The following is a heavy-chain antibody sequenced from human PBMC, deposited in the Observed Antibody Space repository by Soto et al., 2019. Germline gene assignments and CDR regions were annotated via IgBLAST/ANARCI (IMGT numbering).Heavy chain of an antibody. CDR1: GFTVSSHA. V-gene: IGHV3-23*01. D-gene: IGHD3-22*01. J-gene: IGHJ4*02. CDR2: VTADGGT. CDR3: AKMVTWDSSGYYQGGFDC. Sequence: EVQVLESGGGLVQPGGSLRLSCEGSGFTVSSHAMTWIRQAPGKGPEWVSTVTADGGTYYADSVKGRFAMSRDNAKNSLYLQMNSLRPEDTALYYCAKMVTWDSSGYYQGGFDCWGQGTLVTVSS.